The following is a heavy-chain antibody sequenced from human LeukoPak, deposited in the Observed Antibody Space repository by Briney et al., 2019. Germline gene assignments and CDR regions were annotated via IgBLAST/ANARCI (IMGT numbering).Heavy chain of an antibody. D-gene: IGHD3-22*01. Sequence: GGSLRLSCAASGFTFSSYGMHWVRQAPGKGLEWVAVISYDGSNKYYADSVKGRFTISRDNSKNTLYLQMNSLRAEGTAVYYCAKPSFYYYDSSGYEFDYWGQGTLVTVSS. J-gene: IGHJ4*02. CDR1: GFTFSSYG. CDR3: AKPSFYYYDSSGYEFDY. V-gene: IGHV3-30*18. CDR2: ISYDGSNK.